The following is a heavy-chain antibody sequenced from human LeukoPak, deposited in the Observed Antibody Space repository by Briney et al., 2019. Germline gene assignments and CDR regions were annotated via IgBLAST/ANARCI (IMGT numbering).Heavy chain of an antibody. CDR2: INSDGSST. CDR1: GFSLSSYW. D-gene: IGHD4-11*01. Sequence: GGSLRLSCVASGFSLSSYWMPWVRQTPGKGPVWVSRINSDGSSTSYADSAKGGFTISRDNAKNTLYLEVNSLTAEDTAVYYCARGKSHSFDYWGQGALVAVSS. J-gene: IGHJ4*02. CDR3: ARGKSHSFDY. V-gene: IGHV3-74*01.